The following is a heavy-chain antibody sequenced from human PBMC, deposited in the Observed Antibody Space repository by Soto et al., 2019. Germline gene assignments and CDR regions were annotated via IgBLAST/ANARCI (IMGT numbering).Heavy chain of an antibody. CDR3: ATGAKAGSATRLYWFDP. J-gene: IGHJ5*02. Sequence: EVQLVESGGGLVQPGGSLRLSCAASGFIFNNYWMSWVRQAPGKGLEWVANIKQDGREKYYVNSVKGRFTISRDNAKNSLFLQMNSLRAEDTAVYYCATGAKAGSATRLYWFDPWGQGTLVTVSS. CDR1: GFIFNNYW. D-gene: IGHD2-15*01. V-gene: IGHV3-7*01. CDR2: IKQDGREK.